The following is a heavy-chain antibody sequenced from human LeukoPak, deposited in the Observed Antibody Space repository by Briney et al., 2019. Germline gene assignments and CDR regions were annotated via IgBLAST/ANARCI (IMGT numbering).Heavy chain of an antibody. CDR2: ISSKGDYI. D-gene: IGHD2-8*01. CDR3: VRGMQPSLMRASGMSY. J-gene: IGHJ4*02. Sequence: GGSLRLSCTTSGFPFNIYSMAWVRQAPGKGLEWVSSISSKGDYIFYADSVKGRFTICRDSSANSMYLQMDSLRAEDAAVYYCVRGMQPSLMRASGMSYWGQGTLVIVSS. V-gene: IGHV3-23*01. CDR1: GFPFNIYS.